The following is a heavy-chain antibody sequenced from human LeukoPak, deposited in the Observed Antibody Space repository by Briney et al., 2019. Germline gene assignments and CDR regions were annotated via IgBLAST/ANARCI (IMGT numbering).Heavy chain of an antibody. CDR1: GFTFSSYA. V-gene: IGHV3-21*01. CDR2: ISSSSSYI. D-gene: IGHD3-22*01. CDR3: ARDSRVVVINVWFDP. J-gene: IGHJ5*02. Sequence: PGGSLRLSCAASGFTFSSYAMSWVRQAPGKGLEWVSSISSSSSYIYYADSVKGRFTISRDNAKNSLYLQMNSLRAEDTAVYYCARDSRVVVINVWFDPWGQGTLVTVSS.